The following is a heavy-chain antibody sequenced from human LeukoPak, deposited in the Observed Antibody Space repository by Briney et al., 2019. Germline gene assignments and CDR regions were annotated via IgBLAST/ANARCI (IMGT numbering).Heavy chain of an antibody. Sequence: SETLSLTCTVSGGSISSYYWSWIWQPPGKGLEWIGYIYYSGSTNYNPSLKSRVTISVDTSKNQFSLKLSSVTAADTAVYYCARVNMYSSGVDYWGQGTLVTVSS. CDR3: ARVNMYSSGVDY. CDR1: GGSISSYY. J-gene: IGHJ4*02. CDR2: IYYSGST. D-gene: IGHD6-19*01. V-gene: IGHV4-59*01.